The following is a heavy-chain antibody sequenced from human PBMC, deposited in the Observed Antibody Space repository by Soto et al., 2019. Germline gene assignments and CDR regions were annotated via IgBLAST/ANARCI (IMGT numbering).Heavy chain of an antibody. V-gene: IGHV1-69*01. Sequence: QVPLVQSGAEVKKPGSSGTVSCKASGGTFSSYAIHWVRQDPGQGLEWMGGIIPMYGPAKYAQRFQGRVTINTDESTTTGHMELTSLPSQDTAVYYCARVTSMVRGVIDYWLDPWGHGTLVPVSP. J-gene: IGHJ5*02. CDR3: ARVTSMVRGVIDYWLDP. D-gene: IGHD3-10*01. CDR2: IIPMYGPA. CDR1: GGTFSSYA.